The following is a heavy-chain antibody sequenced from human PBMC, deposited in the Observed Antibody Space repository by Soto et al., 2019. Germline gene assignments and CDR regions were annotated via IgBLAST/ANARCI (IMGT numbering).Heavy chain of an antibody. CDR3: ASDFWSGYPT. Sequence: PSETLSLTCAVSGGSISSGGYSWSWIRQPPGKGLEWIGYIYHSGSTYYNPSLKSRVTISVDRSKNQFSLKLSSVTAADTAVYYCASDFWSGYPTWGQGTLVTVSS. CDR1: GGSISSGGYS. V-gene: IGHV4-30-2*01. J-gene: IGHJ5*02. D-gene: IGHD3-3*01. CDR2: IYHSGST.